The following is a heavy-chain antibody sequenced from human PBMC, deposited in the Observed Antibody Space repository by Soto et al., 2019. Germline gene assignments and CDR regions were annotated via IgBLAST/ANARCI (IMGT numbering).Heavy chain of an antibody. CDR3: ARMRSYGFYYYYMDV. Sequence: SDTLSLTCTVSGGSISSYYWSWIRQPPGKGLEWIGYIYYSGSTNYNPSLKSRVTISVDTSKNQFSLKLSSVTAADTAVYYCARMRSYGFYYYYMDVWGKGTTVTVSS. CDR2: IYYSGST. J-gene: IGHJ6*03. D-gene: IGHD5-18*01. CDR1: GGSISSYY. V-gene: IGHV4-59*01.